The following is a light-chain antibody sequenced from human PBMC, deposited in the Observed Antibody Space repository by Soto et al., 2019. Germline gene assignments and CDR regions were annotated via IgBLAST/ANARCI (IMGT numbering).Light chain of an antibody. J-gene: IGKJ2*01. CDR2: GAS. CDR3: QQYGSLPYT. V-gene: IGKV3-15*01. Sequence: EMVMTQSPATLSVSPGERATLSCRASQSVSSNLAWYQQKPGQAPRLLIYGASTRATGIPARFSGSGSGTDFTLTISRLEPEDFAVYHCQQYGSLPYTFGQGTKVDIK. CDR1: QSVSSN.